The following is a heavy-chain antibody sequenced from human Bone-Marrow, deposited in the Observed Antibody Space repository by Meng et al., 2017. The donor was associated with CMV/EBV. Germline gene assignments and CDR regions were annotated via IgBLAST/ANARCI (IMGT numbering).Heavy chain of an antibody. V-gene: IGHV3-21*01. CDR2: ISSSSSYI. CDR3: ARGLDSYSSSSDYYYYGMDV. Sequence: GGSLRLSCAASGFTFSSYSMNWVRQAPGKGLEWVSSISSSSSYIYYADSVKGRFTISRDNAKNSLYLQMNSLRAEDTAVYYCARGLDSYSSSSDYYYYGMDVWGQGTTVTVSS. CDR1: GFTFSSYS. J-gene: IGHJ6*02. D-gene: IGHD6-13*01.